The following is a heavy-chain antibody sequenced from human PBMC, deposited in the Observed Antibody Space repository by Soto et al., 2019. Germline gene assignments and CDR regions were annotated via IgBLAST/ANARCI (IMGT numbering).Heavy chain of an antibody. D-gene: IGHD6-13*01. Sequence: KLSETLSLTCTVSGGSISSYYWSWIRQPPGKGLEWIGYIYYSGSTNYNPSLKSRVTISVDTSKNQFSLKLSSVTAADTAVYYCARGRWQQPTYNWFDPWGQGTLVTVSS. CDR3: ARGRWQQPTYNWFDP. V-gene: IGHV4-59*12. CDR2: IYYSGST. J-gene: IGHJ5*02. CDR1: GGSISSYY.